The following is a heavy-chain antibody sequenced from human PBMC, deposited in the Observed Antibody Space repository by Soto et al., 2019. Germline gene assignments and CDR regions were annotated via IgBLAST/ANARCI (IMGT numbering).Heavy chain of an antibody. D-gene: IGHD6-13*01. CDR3: ARDLAAAGIYGMDV. Sequence: ASVKVSCKASGYTFTGYYMHWVRQAPGQGLEWMGWISGYNGNTKYAQKVQGRVTMTIDTSTNTAYMEMSSLTSDDTAEYYCARDLAAAGIYGMDVWGQGTTVTVSS. J-gene: IGHJ6*02. CDR1: GYTFTGYY. V-gene: IGHV1-18*04. CDR2: ISGYNGNT.